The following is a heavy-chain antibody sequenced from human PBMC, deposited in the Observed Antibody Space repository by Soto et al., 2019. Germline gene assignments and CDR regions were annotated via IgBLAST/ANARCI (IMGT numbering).Heavy chain of an antibody. V-gene: IGHV1-18*01. Sequence: GASVKVSRKASGYTFTSYGISWVRQAPGQGLEWMGWVSAYNGNTNYAQKLQGRVTMTTDTSTSTAYMDLMSLRSDDTSVYYCARDRYCSGGSCYRDYYYNYGVDVWGQGTTVTVSS. CDR1: GYTFTSYG. D-gene: IGHD2-15*01. CDR2: VSAYNGNT. J-gene: IGHJ6*02. CDR3: ARDRYCSGGSCYRDYYYNYGVDV.